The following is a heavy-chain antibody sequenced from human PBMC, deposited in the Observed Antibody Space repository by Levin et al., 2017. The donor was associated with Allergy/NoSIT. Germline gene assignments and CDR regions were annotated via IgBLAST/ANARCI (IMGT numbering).Heavy chain of an antibody. CDR2: TYHSGST. J-gene: IGHJ3*02. V-gene: IGHV4-30-2*01. Sequence: SETLSLTCAVSGGSISSGGYSWSWIRQPPGKGLEWIGYTYHSGSTYYNPSLKSRVTISVDRSKNQFSLKLSSVTAADTAVYYCARDSETPSGVAFDIWGQGTMVTVSS. CDR3: ARDSETPSGVAFDI. D-gene: IGHD2-15*01. CDR1: GGSISSGGYS.